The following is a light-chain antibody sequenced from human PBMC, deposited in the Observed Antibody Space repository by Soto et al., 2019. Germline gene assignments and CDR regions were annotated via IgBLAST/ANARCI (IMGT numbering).Light chain of an antibody. CDR3: QQSYSTPPT. Sequence: DIQMTQSPSSLSASVGDRVTISCRASQSISIYLNWYQQKPGKAPKLLIYAASSLQSGVPSRFSGSGSGTDFTLTISSLQPEDFATYSCQQSYSTPPTYGGGTKVLIK. V-gene: IGKV1-39*01. J-gene: IGKJ4*01. CDR1: QSISIY. CDR2: AAS.